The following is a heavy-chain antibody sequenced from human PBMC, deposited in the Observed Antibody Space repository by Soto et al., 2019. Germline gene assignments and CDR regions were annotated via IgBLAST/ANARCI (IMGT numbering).Heavy chain of an antibody. Sequence: GASVKVSCKVSGYTLTELSMHWVRQAPGKGLEWMGGFDPEDGETIYAQKFQGRVTMTEDTSTDTAYMELSSVTAADTAVYYCARHGGRTTWRWFDPWGQGTLVTVSS. J-gene: IGHJ5*02. D-gene: IGHD1-26*01. CDR2: FDPEDGET. V-gene: IGHV1-24*01. CDR3: ARHGGRTTWRWFDP. CDR1: GYTLTELS.